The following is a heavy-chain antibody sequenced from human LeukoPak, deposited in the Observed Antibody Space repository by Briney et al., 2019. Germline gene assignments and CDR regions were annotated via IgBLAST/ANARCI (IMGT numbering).Heavy chain of an antibody. Sequence: AASVTVSCKTSGYTFTRYDINWVRQATGQGLEWMGWMNPNSGNTGYAQKFQGRVTMTRNTSIRTAYMELSSLRSEDTAVYYCARDYYGMDVWGQGTTVTVSS. V-gene: IGHV1-8*01. CDR2: MNPNSGNT. CDR3: ARDYYGMDV. J-gene: IGHJ6*02. CDR1: GYTFTRYD.